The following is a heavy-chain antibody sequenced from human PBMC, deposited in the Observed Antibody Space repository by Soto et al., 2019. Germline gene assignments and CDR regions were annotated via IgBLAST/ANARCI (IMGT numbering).Heavy chain of an antibody. D-gene: IGHD3-9*01. V-gene: IGHV5-10-1*01. CDR1: GYSFTSYW. CDR3: ARLDFDGHYYYYGMDV. J-gene: IGHJ6*02. Sequence: PGESLKISCKGSGYSFTSYWISWVRQMPGKGLEWMGRIDPSDSYTNYSPSFQGHVTISADKSISTAYLQWSSLKASDTAMYYCARLDFDGHYYYYGMDVWGQGTTVTVSS. CDR2: IDPSDSYT.